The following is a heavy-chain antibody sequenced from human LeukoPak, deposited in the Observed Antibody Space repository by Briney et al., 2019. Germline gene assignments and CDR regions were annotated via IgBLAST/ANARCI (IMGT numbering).Heavy chain of an antibody. CDR2: INAGNGNT. D-gene: IGHD6-19*01. Sequence: GASVKVSCKASGYTFTSYAMHWVRQAPGQRLEWMGWINAGNGNTKYSQKFQGRVTITRDTSASTAYMELSSLRSEDTAVYYCATAPGIAVAGPLDYWGQGTLVTVSS. J-gene: IGHJ4*02. V-gene: IGHV1-3*01. CDR3: ATAPGIAVAGPLDY. CDR1: GYTFTSYA.